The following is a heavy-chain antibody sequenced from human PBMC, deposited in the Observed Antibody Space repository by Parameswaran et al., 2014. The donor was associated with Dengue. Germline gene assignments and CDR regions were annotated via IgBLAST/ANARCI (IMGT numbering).Heavy chain of an antibody. Sequence: WIRQPPGKGLEWVSSISSSSSYIYYADSVKGRFTISRDNAKNSLYLQMNSLRAEDTAVYYCARGLAIVATDDAFDIWGRGWGQGTMVTVSS. J-gene: IGHJ3*01. CDR3: ARGLAIVATDDAFDIWGRG. D-gene: IGHD5-12*01. CDR2: ISSSSSYI. V-gene: IGHV3-21*01.